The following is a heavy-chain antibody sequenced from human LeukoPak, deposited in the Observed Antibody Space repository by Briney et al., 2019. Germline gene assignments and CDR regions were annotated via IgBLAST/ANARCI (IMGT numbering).Heavy chain of an antibody. CDR2: INPTGGST. D-gene: IGHD2-21*02. CDR1: GYTFTSYF. V-gene: IGHV1-46*01. CDR3: ARGRVTATDGFDI. J-gene: IGHJ3*02. Sequence: ASVKVSCKASGYTFTSYFIHWVRQAPGEGLAWMGIINPTGGSTRYAQKFQGRVTMTRDTSTSTVYMELSSLRSEDTAVYYCARGRVTATDGFDIWGEGTTVIVS.